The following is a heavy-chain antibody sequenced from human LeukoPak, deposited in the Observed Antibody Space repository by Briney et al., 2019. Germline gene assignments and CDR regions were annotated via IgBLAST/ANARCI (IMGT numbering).Heavy chain of an antibody. CDR1: GFTFSSYS. V-gene: IGHV3-21*01. D-gene: IGHD1-26*01. CDR3: ARDGSGSTDRPSDAFDI. J-gene: IGHJ3*02. CDR2: ISSSSSYI. Sequence: GGSLRLSCAASGFTFSSYSMNWVRQAPGKGLEWVSSISSSSSYIYYADSVKGRFTISRDNAKNSLYLQMNSLRAEDTAVYYCARDGSGSTDRPSDAFDIWGQGTMVTVSS.